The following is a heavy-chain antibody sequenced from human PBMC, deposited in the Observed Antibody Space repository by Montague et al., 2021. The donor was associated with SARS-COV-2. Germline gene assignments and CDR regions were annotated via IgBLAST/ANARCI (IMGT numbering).Heavy chain of an antibody. J-gene: IGHJ6*02. D-gene: IGHD2-15*01. CDR3: ARDLGAVVVAAIKYYYYGMDV. V-gene: IGHV3-30*04. CDR1: GFTFSSYA. Sequence: SLRLSCAASGFTFSSYAMHWARQAPGKGLEWVALISYDGSNKYYADSVKGRFTISRDNSKNTLYLQMNSLRAEDTAVYYCARDLGAVVVAAIKYYYYGMDVWGQGTTVTVSS. CDR2: ISYDGSNK.